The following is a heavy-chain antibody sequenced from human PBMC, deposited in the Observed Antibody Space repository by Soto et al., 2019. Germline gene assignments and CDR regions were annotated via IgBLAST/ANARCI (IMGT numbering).Heavy chain of an antibody. V-gene: IGHV3-30-3*01. Sequence: LVESGGGVVQPGRSLRLSCVASAFTFSSYSMHWVRQAPGKGLEWVALISSDGSNKYYADSVKGRFTISRDNSKNTLYLQMNSLRAEDTAVYYCARAAPLHCSDTTCYAGSPHAFAIWGQGTMVTVSS. CDR2: ISSDGSNK. D-gene: IGHD2-2*01. CDR1: AFTFSSYS. J-gene: IGHJ3*02. CDR3: ARAAPLHCSDTTCYAGSPHAFAI.